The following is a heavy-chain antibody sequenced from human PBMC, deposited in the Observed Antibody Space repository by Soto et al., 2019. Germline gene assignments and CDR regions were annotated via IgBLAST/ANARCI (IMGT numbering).Heavy chain of an antibody. Sequence: QVQLQESGPGLVKPSETLSLTCTVSGGSISSYYWSWIRQPPGKGLEWIGYIYYSGSTNYNPTLKSRVTISVDTYKNQFSLKLSSVTAADTAVYYCASVGYCSGGSCDQKSDAFDIWSQGTMVTVSS. V-gene: IGHV4-59*01. CDR3: ASVGYCSGGSCDQKSDAFDI. CDR2: IYYSGST. D-gene: IGHD2-15*01. J-gene: IGHJ3*02. CDR1: GGSISSYY.